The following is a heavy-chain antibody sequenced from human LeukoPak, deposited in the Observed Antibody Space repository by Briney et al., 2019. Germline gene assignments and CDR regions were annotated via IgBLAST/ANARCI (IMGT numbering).Heavy chain of an antibody. D-gene: IGHD2-8*02. CDR1: GFTFSSYW. CDR3: TKAPLRSCSGAFCYPFDY. CDR2: TVGGRPDT. V-gene: IGHV3-23*01. J-gene: IGHJ4*02. Sequence: GGSLRLSCAASGFTFSSYWMSWVRQTPGKGLEWVAATVGGRPDTYHAESVKGRFTVSRDDSRDTLFLQMNRLSVDDTAIYYCTKAPLRSCSGAFCYPFDYWGQGTLVTVSS.